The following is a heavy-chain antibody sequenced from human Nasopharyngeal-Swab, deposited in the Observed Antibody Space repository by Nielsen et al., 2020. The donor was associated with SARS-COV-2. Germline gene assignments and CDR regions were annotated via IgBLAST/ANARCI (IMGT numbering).Heavy chain of an antibody. D-gene: IGHD1-26*01. J-gene: IGHJ4*02. CDR2: ISSSSSTS. Sequence: ESLETYCAASDFHKCRDDVHWGRQVPGKGLEWVAYISSSSSTSYYADSVKGRFTISRDNPKNSLYLQMNSLRDEDTALYYCARDVAIVGATLENWGQGTLVTVSS. CDR1: DFHKCRDD. V-gene: IGHV3-48*02. CDR3: ARDVAIVGATLEN.